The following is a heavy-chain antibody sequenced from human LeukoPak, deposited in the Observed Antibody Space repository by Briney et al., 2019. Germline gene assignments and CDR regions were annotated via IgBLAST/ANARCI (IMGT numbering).Heavy chain of an antibody. V-gene: IGHV3-7*03. J-gene: IGHJ4*02. CDR1: GFTFSSYW. Sequence: GGSLRLSCAASGFTFSSYWMNWVRQAPGKGLEWVATIKQDGRDKYYVDSVKGLFTISRDDAKNSLYLQMNSLRVEDTAVYHCVRYFTAVAPTLRLDYWGQGTLVTVSS. D-gene: IGHD6-19*01. CDR3: VRYFTAVAPTLRLDY. CDR2: IKQDGRDK.